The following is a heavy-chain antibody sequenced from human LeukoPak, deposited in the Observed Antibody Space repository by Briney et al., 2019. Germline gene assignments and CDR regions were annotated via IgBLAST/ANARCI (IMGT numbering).Heavy chain of an antibody. V-gene: IGHV3-64*01. CDR3: ARDLDY. CDR2: ISSNGGST. J-gene: IGHJ4*02. Sequence: GGSLRLSCAASGFTFSSYAMLWVRQAPGKGLEYGAAISSNGGSTYYANSVKGRFTISRDNSKNTLYLQMGSLRPEDMAVYYCARDLDYWGQGTLVTVSS. CDR1: GFTFSSYA.